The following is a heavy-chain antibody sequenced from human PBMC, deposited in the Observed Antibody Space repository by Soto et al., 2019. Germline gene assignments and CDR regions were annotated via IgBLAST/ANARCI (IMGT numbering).Heavy chain of an antibody. Sequence: EVQLLESGGGLVQPGGSLRLSCAASGFTFYNYAMSWVRQALGKGLEWVSAISGSGSFTDYADSVKGRFTISRDNSKHTLYLQMNSLRAADTAVYYCAKSNNDWFPNRYYAMDVWGQGTTVTVSS. D-gene: IGHD3-9*01. CDR1: GFTFYNYA. CDR3: AKSNNDWFPNRYYAMDV. V-gene: IGHV3-23*01. CDR2: ISGSGSFT. J-gene: IGHJ6*02.